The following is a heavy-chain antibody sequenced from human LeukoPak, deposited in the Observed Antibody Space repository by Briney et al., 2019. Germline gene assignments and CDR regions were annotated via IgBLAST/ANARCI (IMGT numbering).Heavy chain of an antibody. V-gene: IGHV3-43*02. J-gene: IGHJ5*02. CDR2: ISGDGDNT. Sequence: PGGSLRLSCAASGFTFYDYAMHWVRQAPGKGLEWVSLISGDGDNTDYADSVKGRFTISRDNNKNSVYLHMNSLRTDHTALYYCVEDNLRFGFDPWGQGTLVTVSS. D-gene: IGHD3-10*01. CDR1: GFTFYDYA. CDR3: VEDNLRFGFDP.